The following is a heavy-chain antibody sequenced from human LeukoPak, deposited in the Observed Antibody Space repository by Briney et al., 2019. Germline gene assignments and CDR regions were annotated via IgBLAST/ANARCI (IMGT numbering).Heavy chain of an antibody. CDR3: ARVGVPQYAFDI. J-gene: IGHJ3*02. V-gene: IGHV3-74*01. D-gene: IGHD2-2*01. CDR1: GLTFSIYW. Sequence: GGSLRLSCVAPGLTFSIYWMHWVRQVPEKGPVWVSRINSDGRITSYADSVKGRSTISRDNAKNTLYLQMNSLRAEDTAVYPCARVGVPQYAFDIWGQGTWVTVSS. CDR2: INSDGRIT.